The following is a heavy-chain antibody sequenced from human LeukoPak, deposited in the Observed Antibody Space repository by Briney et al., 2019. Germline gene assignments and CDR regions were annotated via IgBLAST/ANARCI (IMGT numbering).Heavy chain of an antibody. J-gene: IGHJ3*02. CDR1: GGSISSYY. D-gene: IGHD6-13*01. Sequence: SETLSLTCTVSGGSISSYYWSWIRQPPGKGLEWIGYIYYSGSTNYNPSLKSRVTISVDTSKNQFSLKLSSVTAADTAVYYCARGGPKQQLVWVDAFDIWGQGTMVTVSS. V-gene: IGHV4-59*01. CDR3: ARGGPKQQLVWVDAFDI. CDR2: IYYSGST.